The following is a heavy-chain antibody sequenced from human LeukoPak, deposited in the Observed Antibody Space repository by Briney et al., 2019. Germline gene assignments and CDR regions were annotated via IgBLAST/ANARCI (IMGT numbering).Heavy chain of an antibody. V-gene: IGHV1-46*01. Sequence: ASVKVSCKASGYTFTSYYMHWVRQAPGQGLEWMGIINPSGGSTSYAQKFQGRVTMTRDTSTSTVYMELSSLRSEDTAVYYCARDRGPLEMATILKTWISLTEIDAFDIWGQGTMVTVSS. J-gene: IGHJ3*02. CDR3: ARDRGPLEMATILKTWISLTEIDAFDI. CDR2: INPSGGST. D-gene: IGHD5-24*01. CDR1: GYTFTSYY.